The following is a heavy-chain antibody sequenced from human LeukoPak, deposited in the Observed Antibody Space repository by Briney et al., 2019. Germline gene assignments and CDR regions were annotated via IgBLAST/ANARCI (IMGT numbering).Heavy chain of an antibody. CDR3: ARDVGARLPGY. CDR1: GFTFSSYEM. D-gene: IGHD6-6*01. CDR2: IYHSGNN. J-gene: IGHJ4*02. V-gene: IGHV4-4*02. Sequence: GSLRLSCAASGFTFSSYEMNWVRQPPGKGLEWIGEIYHSGNNNYNPSLKSRVTISVDKSRNQFSLKLSSVTAADTAVYYCARDVGARLPGYWGQGILVTVSS.